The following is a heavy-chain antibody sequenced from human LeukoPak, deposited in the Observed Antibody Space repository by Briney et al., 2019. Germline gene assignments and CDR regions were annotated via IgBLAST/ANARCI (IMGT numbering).Heavy chain of an antibody. CDR2: ISSSSSTI. V-gene: IGHV3-48*01. D-gene: IGHD6-13*01. CDR3: APSSDSSWRPFGY. J-gene: IGHJ4*02. CDR1: GFTLSTYS. Sequence: PGGSLRLSCAASGFTLSTYSMNWVRQAPGKGLEWVSYISSSSSTIYYADSVRGRFTISRDNAKNSLYLQMNSLRAEDTAVYYRAPSSDSSWRPFGYWGQGTLVTVSS.